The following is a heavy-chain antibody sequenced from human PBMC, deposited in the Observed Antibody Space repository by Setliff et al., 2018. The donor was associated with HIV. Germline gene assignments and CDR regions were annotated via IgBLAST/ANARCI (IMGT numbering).Heavy chain of an antibody. Sequence: GGSLRLSCAAPGFSFRTYAMSWVRQAPGKGLLWVSRINTAGSSTTYADAVKGRFTISRDNAKNIVYLQMNSLRVEDTAVYYCGRGISARPGAPGNWFDPWGQGTLVTVSS. CDR2: INTAGSST. CDR1: GFSFRTYA. D-gene: IGHD6-6*01. V-gene: IGHV3-74*01. CDR3: GRGISARPGAPGNWFDP. J-gene: IGHJ5*02.